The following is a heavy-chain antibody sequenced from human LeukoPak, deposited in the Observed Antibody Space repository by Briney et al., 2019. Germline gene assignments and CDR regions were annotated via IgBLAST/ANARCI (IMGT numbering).Heavy chain of an antibody. V-gene: IGHV3-15*01. CDR3: TTDIRWELPLDY. Sequence: GGSLRLSCAVSGFTFGLAWMSWVRQAPGKGLEWVGRIKSKTDGGTTDYAAPVKGRFTISRDDSKNTLYLQMDSLKTEDTAVYYCTTDIRWELPLDYWGQGTLVTVSS. D-gene: IGHD1-26*01. J-gene: IGHJ4*02. CDR1: GFTFGLAW. CDR2: IKSKTDGGTT.